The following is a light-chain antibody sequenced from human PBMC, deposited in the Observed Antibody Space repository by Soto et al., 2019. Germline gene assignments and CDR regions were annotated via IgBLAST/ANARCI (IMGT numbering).Light chain of an antibody. CDR2: SNI. CDR3: QSYDSSLSGSWV. V-gene: IGLV1-40*01. Sequence: QSVLAQPPSVSGAPGQRVTISCTGSSSTIGAGYDVHWYQHLPGRAPKLLIYSNINRPSGVPDRFSGSKSGTSASLAITGLQTEDEAVYYCQSYDSSLSGSWVFGGGTTVTVL. CDR1: SSTIGAGYD. J-gene: IGLJ3*02.